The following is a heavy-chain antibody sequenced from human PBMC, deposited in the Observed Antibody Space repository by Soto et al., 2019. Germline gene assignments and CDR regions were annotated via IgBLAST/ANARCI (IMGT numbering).Heavy chain of an antibody. CDR3: ARPGPYSSSQRNYYYGMDV. D-gene: IGHD6-6*01. J-gene: IGHJ6*02. V-gene: IGHV1-69*12. CDR1: GGTFSSYA. Sequence: QVQLVQSGAEVKKPGSSVKVSCKASGGTFSSYAISWVRQAPGQGLEWMGGIIPIFGTANYAQKFQGRLTITADESTSTAYMELGSLRSEDTAVYYCARPGPYSSSQRNYYYGMDVWGQGTTVTVSS. CDR2: IIPIFGTA.